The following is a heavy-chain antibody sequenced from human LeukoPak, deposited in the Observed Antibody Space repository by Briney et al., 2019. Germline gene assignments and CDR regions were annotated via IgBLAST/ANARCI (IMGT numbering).Heavy chain of an antibody. Sequence: PGGSLRLSCAASGFTFSSNWMHWVRQAPGRGLVWVSRINSDGSSTSYADSVKGRFTISRDNAKNTLYLQMNSLRAEDTAVYYCARSQWYSSSWYYYYYMHVWGKGTTVTVSS. J-gene: IGHJ6*03. CDR2: INSDGSST. V-gene: IGHV3-74*01. CDR1: GFTFSSNW. D-gene: IGHD6-13*01. CDR3: ARSQWYSSSWYYYYYMHV.